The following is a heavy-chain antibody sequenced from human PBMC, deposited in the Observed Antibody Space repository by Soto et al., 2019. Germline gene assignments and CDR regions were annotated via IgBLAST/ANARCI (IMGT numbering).Heavy chain of an antibody. Sequence: ASVKVSCKASGYTFTSYALHWVRQAPGQRLEWMGWINAGNGNTKYSQKFQGRVTITRDTSASTAYMERSRLGSEATAVYYWGRDLGYSSILVVNWFDTWGQGTLVTVSS. V-gene: IGHV1-3*01. CDR3: GRDLGYSSILVVNWFDT. D-gene: IGHD6-13*01. J-gene: IGHJ5*02. CDR1: GYTFTSYA. CDR2: INAGNGNT.